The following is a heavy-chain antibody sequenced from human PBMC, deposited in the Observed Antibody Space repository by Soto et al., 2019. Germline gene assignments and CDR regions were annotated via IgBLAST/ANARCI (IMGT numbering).Heavy chain of an antibody. CDR1: GGSIRSGGYY. CDR2: IYYSGNT. V-gene: IGHV4-31*03. D-gene: IGHD5-18*01. Sequence: SETLSLTCTVSGGSIRSGGYYWSWVRQNPRRGLEWIGNIYYSGNTYYNPSLKSRLTISVDTSKNQFSLNLSSVTAADTAVYYCARDRLMATAGTARHYFGLDVWGQGTAVTVSS. CDR3: ARDRLMATAGTARHYFGLDV. J-gene: IGHJ6*02.